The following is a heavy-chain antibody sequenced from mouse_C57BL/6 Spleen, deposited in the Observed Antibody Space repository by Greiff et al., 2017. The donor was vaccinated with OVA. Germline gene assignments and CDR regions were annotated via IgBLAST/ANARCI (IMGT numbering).Heavy chain of an antibody. Sequence: DVKLQESGPGLVKPSQSLSLTCSVTGYSITSGYYWHWIRQFPGNKLEWMGYISYDGSNNYNPSLKNRISITRDTSKNQFFLKLNSVTTEDTATYYCARNIITTGGFAYWGQGTLVTVSA. D-gene: IGHD1-1*01. CDR1: GYSITSGYY. CDR2: ISYDGSN. CDR3: ARNIITTGGFAY. V-gene: IGHV3-6*01. J-gene: IGHJ3*01.